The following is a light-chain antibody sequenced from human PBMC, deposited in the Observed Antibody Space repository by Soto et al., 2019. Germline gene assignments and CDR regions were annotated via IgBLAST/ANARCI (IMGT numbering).Light chain of an antibody. CDR3: QQYGCSPRVT. CDR2: GAS. V-gene: IGKV3-20*01. CDR1: QSVSSNY. J-gene: IGKJ4*01. Sequence: ELVLTQSPGTLSLSPGERATLSCRASQSVSSNYLAWYQQKPGQAPRLLIYGASSRATGIPDRFTGSGSGTDFTLTISRLELVDFAVYYCQQYGCSPRVTFGGGTKVEIK.